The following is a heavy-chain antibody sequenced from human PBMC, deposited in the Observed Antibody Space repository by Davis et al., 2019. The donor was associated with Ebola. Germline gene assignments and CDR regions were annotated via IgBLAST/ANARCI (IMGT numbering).Heavy chain of an antibody. Sequence: AASVKVSCKASGYTFTTYDIHWVRQAPGQGLEWMGWMNPNSENTGYAQKLQGRVTMTRSTSISTAYMELSSLSSEDTAVYYCARGGYFDWLTRGHYYGMDVWGQGTTVTVSS. CDR3: ARGGYFDWLTRGHYYGMDV. D-gene: IGHD3-9*01. J-gene: IGHJ6*02. CDR1: GYTFTTYD. V-gene: IGHV1-8*02. CDR2: MNPNSENT.